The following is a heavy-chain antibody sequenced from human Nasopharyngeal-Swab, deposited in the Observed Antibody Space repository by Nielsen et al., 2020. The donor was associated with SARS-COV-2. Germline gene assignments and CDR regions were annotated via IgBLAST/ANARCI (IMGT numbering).Heavy chain of an antibody. V-gene: IGHV4-34*01. CDR2: FNHSGST. Sequence: GSLRLSCAVYGGSFSGYYWSWIRQPPGKGLEWIGEFNHSGSTNYNPSLKSRVTISVDTSKNQFSLKLSSVTAADTAVYYCARGPNSSGWYGNWYFDLWGRGTLVTVSS. J-gene: IGHJ2*01. CDR3: ARGPNSSGWYGNWYFDL. CDR1: GGSFSGYY. D-gene: IGHD6-19*01.